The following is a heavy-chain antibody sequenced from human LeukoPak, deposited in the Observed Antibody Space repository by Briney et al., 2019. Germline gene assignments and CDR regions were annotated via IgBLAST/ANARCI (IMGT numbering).Heavy chain of an antibody. CDR3: AAVRVEFPSPTGDYYSFMDV. J-gene: IGHJ6*03. D-gene: IGHD2-21*01. Sequence: GAPVKVSCKVSGYTLTKLSIHWVRQAPGKGLEWMGGANPEDGESVYAQKFQGRVTMTEDTDTETAYMELSSLRSEDTAVYYCAAVRVEFPSPTGDYYSFMDVWGKGTMVIVSS. CDR2: ANPEDGES. CDR1: GYTLTKLS. V-gene: IGHV1-24*01.